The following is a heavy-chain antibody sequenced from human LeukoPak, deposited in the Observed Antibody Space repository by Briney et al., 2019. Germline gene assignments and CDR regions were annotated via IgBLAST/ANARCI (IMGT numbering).Heavy chain of an antibody. CDR1: GYTFTGYY. CDR2: INPNSGGT. J-gene: IGHJ4*02. CDR3: ARDMGGGSCQDY. Sequence: ASVKVSCKASGYTFTGYYMHWLRQAPGQGLEWMGWINPNSGGTNYAQKFQGRVTMTRDTSISTAYMELSRLRSDDTAVYYCARDMGGGSCQDYWGQGTLVTVSS. D-gene: IGHD2-15*01. V-gene: IGHV1-2*02.